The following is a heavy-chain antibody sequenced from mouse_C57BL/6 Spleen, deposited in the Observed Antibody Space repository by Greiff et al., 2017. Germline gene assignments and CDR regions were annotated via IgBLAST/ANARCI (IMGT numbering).Heavy chain of an antibody. CDR3: AIYYGNSSFAY. V-gene: IGHV1-9*01. CDR1: GYTFTGYW. CDR2: ILPGSGST. D-gene: IGHD2-1*01. J-gene: IGHJ3*01. Sequence: QVQLQQSGAELMKPGASVKLSCKATGYTFTGYWIEWVKQRPGHGLEWIGEILPGSGSTNYNEKFKGKATFTADTSSNTAYMQRISLTTEDAAIYYCAIYYGNSSFAYWGQGTLVTVSS.